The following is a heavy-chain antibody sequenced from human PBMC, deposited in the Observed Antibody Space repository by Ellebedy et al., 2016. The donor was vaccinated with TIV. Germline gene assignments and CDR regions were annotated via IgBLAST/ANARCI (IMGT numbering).Heavy chain of an antibody. Sequence: SVKVSCXASGGTFSSYAISWVRQAPGQGLEWMGGIIPIFGTANYAQKSQGRVTITADESTSTAYMELSSLRSEDTAVYYCARGHASGQYYYYGMDVWGQGTTVTVSS. J-gene: IGHJ6*02. CDR2: IIPIFGTA. D-gene: IGHD3-3*01. CDR1: GGTFSSYA. CDR3: ARGHASGQYYYYGMDV. V-gene: IGHV1-69*13.